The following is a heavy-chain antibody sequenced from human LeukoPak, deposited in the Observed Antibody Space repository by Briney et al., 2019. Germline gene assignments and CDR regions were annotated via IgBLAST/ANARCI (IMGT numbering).Heavy chain of an antibody. CDR1: GFTVSSNY. CDR3: ARVRIYCGGDCREY. Sequence: GGSLGLSCAASGFTVSSNYMSWVRQAPGKGLEWVSVIYSGGSTYYADSVKGRFTISRDNSKNTLYLQMNSLRAEDTAVYYCARVRIYCGGDCREYWGQGTLVTVSS. V-gene: IGHV3-66*01. J-gene: IGHJ4*02. CDR2: IYSGGST. D-gene: IGHD2-21*02.